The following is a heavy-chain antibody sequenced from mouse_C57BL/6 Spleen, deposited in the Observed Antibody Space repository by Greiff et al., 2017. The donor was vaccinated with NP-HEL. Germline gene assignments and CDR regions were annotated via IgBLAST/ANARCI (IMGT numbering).Heavy chain of an antibody. CDR1: GYTFTDYY. V-gene: IGHV1-19*01. CDR2: INPYNGGT. CDR3: ARPWGVVPIGLAY. D-gene: IGHD1-1*01. Sequence: EVQLQQSGPVLVKPGASVKMSCKASGYTFTDYYMNWVKQSHGKSLEWIGVINPYNGGTSYNPKFKGKATLTVDKSSSNAYMELNSLTSADSAVYYLARPWGVVPIGLAYWGQGTLVTVSA. J-gene: IGHJ3*01.